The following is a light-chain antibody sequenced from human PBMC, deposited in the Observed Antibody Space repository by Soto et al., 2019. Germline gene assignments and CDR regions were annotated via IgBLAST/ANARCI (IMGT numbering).Light chain of an antibody. CDR2: DAS. V-gene: IGKV3-11*01. CDR3: QQRSNWPPLLT. J-gene: IGKJ4*01. CDR1: QSVSRY. Sequence: EIVLTQSPATLSLSPGERATLSCRASQSVSRYLAWYQQKPGQAPRLLIYDASNRATGIPARFSGSGSGTDFPLTISSLEPKDFAVYYGQQRSNWPPLLTFGGGTKVEIK.